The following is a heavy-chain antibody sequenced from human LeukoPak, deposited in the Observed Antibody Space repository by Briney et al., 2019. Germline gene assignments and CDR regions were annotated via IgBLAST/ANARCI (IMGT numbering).Heavy chain of an antibody. Sequence: GSLRLSCAASGFTFSNFWMSLVRQAPGKGLEWVANIKYDGSEKHYVDSVKGRFTISRDNAKNSLYLQMDSLRAEDTAVYYCASDSDDYGDYWGQGTLVTVSS. J-gene: IGHJ4*02. CDR1: GFTFSNFW. D-gene: IGHD4/OR15-4a*01. CDR3: ASDSDDYGDY. V-gene: IGHV3-7*01. CDR2: IKYDGSEK.